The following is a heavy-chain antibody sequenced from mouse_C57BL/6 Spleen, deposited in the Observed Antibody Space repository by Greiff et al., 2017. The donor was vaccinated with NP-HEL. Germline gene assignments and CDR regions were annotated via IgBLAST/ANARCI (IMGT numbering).Heavy chain of an antibody. CDR2: IYPGDGDT. D-gene: IGHD2-4*01. Sequence: VQLQESGAELVKPGASVKISCKASGYAFSSYWMNWVKQRPGKGLEWIGQIYPGDGDTNYNGKFKGKATLTADKSSSTAYMQLSSLTSEDTAVYYCARRGVYDFNFDYWGQGTTLTVSS. CDR1: GYAFSSYW. CDR3: ARRGVYDFNFDY. J-gene: IGHJ2*01. V-gene: IGHV1-80*01.